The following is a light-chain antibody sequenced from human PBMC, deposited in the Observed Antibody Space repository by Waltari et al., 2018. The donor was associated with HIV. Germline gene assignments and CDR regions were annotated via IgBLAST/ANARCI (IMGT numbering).Light chain of an antibody. CDR2: RNN. J-gene: IGLJ1*01. V-gene: IGLV1-44*01. CDR3: AAWDDSLKGGA. Sequence: QSVLAQPPSASGTPGQRVTISCSGSTSNIGGNTVSWYQQLPGTAPKLLIYRNNAGPSGVPDRFSGSTSGTSASLVISGLQSEDEADYYCAAWDDSLKGGAFGPGTKVTVL. CDR1: TSNIGGNT.